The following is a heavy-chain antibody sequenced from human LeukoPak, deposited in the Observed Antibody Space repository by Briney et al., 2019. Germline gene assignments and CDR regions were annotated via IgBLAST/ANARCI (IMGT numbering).Heavy chain of an antibody. CDR2: INDKSGGT. V-gene: IGHV1-2*02. D-gene: IGHD3-22*01. CDR3: ARGAHYHDSSEGYDY. CDR1: GYTFTGYY. J-gene: IGHJ4*02. Sequence: ASVNVSCKASGYTFTGYYMHWVRQAPGQGLEWMGWINDKSGGTNYAQKFQGRVTMTRDTSISTAYMELSRLRSDDTAVYYCARGAHYHDSSEGYDYWGQGTLVTVSS.